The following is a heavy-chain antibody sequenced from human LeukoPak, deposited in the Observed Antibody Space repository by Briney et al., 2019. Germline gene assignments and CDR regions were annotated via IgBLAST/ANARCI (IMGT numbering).Heavy chain of an antibody. Sequence: GGSLRLSCAASGFTFSDSAMSWVRQAPGKGLEWVSLISFSGGSTYYADSVKGRFTISRDNSKDTLYLQMNSLRAGDTAIYYCARDIQLSTWGLGTMVTVSS. J-gene: IGHJ3*01. V-gene: IGHV3-23*01. CDR2: ISFSGGST. CDR3: ARDIQLST. D-gene: IGHD5-24*01. CDR1: GFTFSDSA.